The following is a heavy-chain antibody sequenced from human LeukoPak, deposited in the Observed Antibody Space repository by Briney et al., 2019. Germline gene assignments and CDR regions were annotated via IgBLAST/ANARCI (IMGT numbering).Heavy chain of an antibody. CDR3: ARGLCSGASCYWSRDYYYMDV. J-gene: IGHJ6*03. D-gene: IGHD2-15*01. CDR1: GGSFSGYY. Sequence: SETLSLTRAVSGGSFSGYYWTWIRQPPGKGLEWTGEINHRGSTNYNPSLKSRVTISIDASKKQFSLRLTSVTAADTAVYYCARGLCSGASCYWSRDYYYMDVWGKGTTVTVSS. CDR2: INHRGST. V-gene: IGHV4-34*01.